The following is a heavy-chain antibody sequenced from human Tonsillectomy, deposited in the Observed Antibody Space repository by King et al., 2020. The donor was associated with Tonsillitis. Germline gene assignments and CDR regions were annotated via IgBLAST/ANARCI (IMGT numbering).Heavy chain of an antibody. CDR1: GFTFSSYA. Sequence: VQLVESGGGLVQPGGSLRLSCAASGFTFSSYAMSWVRQAPGKGLEWVSGLTGSGGNTYYADSVKGRFTISRDNSKNTLYLQMHSLRAEDTALYYCAKGFVITIFGYFDLWGRGTLVTVSA. D-gene: IGHD3-3*01. J-gene: IGHJ2*01. CDR2: LTGSGGNT. CDR3: AKGFVITIFGYFDL. V-gene: IGHV3-23*04.